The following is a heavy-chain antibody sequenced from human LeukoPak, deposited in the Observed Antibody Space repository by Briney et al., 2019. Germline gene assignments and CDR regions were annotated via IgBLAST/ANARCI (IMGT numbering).Heavy chain of an antibody. CDR2: IYHSGST. D-gene: IGHD6-19*01. CDR1: GYSISSGYY. Sequence: RTSETLSLTCTVSGYSISSGYYWGWIRQPPGKGLEWIGSIYHSGSTYYNPSLKSRVTISVDTSKNQFSLKLSSVTAADTAVYYCARRDGFRRIAVAGRYYFDYWGQGTLVTVSS. J-gene: IGHJ4*02. CDR3: ARRDGFRRIAVAGRYYFDY. V-gene: IGHV4-38-2*02.